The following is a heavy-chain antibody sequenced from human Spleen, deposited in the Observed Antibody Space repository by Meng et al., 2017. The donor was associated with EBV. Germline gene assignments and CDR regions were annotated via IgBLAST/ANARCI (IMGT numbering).Heavy chain of an antibody. V-gene: IGHV4-34*08. CDR1: GGTFNIYQ. CDR2: IDHSGSS. D-gene: IGHD3-16*01. J-gene: IGHJ5*02. Sequence: QVQLQQWGAGLLKPSETLSSPCGVDGGTFNIYQWSWVRPPSGKGLEGCGGIDHSGSSNYNPSLKSRLTISVDKSKKQVFLKLSSVTVADTAVYYCAQRERWGLDPWGQGTLVTVSS. CDR3: AQRERWGLDP.